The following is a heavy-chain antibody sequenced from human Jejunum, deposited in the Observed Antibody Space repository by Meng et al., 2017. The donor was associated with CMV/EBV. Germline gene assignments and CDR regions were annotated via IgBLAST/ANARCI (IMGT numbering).Heavy chain of an antibody. J-gene: IGHJ4*02. CDR2: TSGGGGTT. V-gene: IGHV3-23*01. CDR1: GFTFSSYG. CDR3: AAVGTTPE. D-gene: IGHD2/OR15-2a*01. Sequence: QVLESGGGLVQPGGSLRLSCVGSGFTFSSYGMTWVRQAPGKGLEWVSGTSGGGGTTYYADSVKGRFTISRDNSKNTLYLQMNSLRAEDTALYYCAAVGTTPEWGQGTLVTVSS.